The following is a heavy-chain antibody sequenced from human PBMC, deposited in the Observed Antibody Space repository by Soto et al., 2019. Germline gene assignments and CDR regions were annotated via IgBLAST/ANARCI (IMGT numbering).Heavy chain of an antibody. D-gene: IGHD2-15*01. CDR2: IYWDDDK. CDR1: GFSPSSSGEG. CDR3: AHKPTVVPAATSTWFDP. Sequence: QINFKESGPTLVKTNQTLNLKWPLLGFSPSSSGEGVALIRPPPGKALEWLALIYWDDDKRYSPSLKRRLTITKDTSKRQVVLTMTNMDPVDTGTYYCAHKPTVVPAATSTWFDPWGQGTLVTVSS. J-gene: IGHJ5*02. V-gene: IGHV2-5*02.